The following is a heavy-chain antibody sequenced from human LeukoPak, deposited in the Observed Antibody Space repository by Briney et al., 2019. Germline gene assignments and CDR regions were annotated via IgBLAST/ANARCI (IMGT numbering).Heavy chain of an antibody. CDR2: IYPGDSDT. V-gene: IGHV5-51*01. CDR1: GYSFTSYW. Sequence: GESLKISCKGSGYSFTSYWIGWVRQMPGKGLGWMGIIYPGDSDTRYSPSFQGQVTISADKSISTAYLQWSSLKASDTAMYYCARQSDILTGSAWYFDLWGRGTLVTVSS. J-gene: IGHJ2*01. CDR3: ARQSDILTGSAWYFDL. D-gene: IGHD3-9*01.